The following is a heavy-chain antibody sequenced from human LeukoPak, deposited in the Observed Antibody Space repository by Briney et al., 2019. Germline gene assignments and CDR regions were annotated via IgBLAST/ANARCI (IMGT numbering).Heavy chain of an antibody. CDR2: IYTGGTT. CDR1: GFSVSSNY. V-gene: IGHV3-53*01. CDR3: AREGRFQSFDY. Sequence: PGGSLRLSCAASGFSVSSNYVSWVRQAPGKGLEWVSVIYTGGTTHYAPSVMGRFTISRDDSQNTVHLHMSGLRDEDTALYYCAREGRFQSFDYWSQGTLVAVSS. J-gene: IGHJ4*02.